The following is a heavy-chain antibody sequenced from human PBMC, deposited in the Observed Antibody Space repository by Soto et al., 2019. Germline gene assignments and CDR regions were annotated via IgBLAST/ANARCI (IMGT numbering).Heavy chain of an antibody. CDR1: GGSINSSSYF. Sequence: PSETLSLTCSVSGGSINSSSYFWGWVRQPPGKGLEWIGSIYYSGSTYYNPSLRSRVTISVDTSKNQFSMKLSSVTAADTAVFYCARHYSSGSRNWFDPWGQGTLVTVSS. CDR3: ARHYSSGSRNWFDP. CDR2: IYYSGST. V-gene: IGHV4-39*01. J-gene: IGHJ5*02. D-gene: IGHD6-19*01.